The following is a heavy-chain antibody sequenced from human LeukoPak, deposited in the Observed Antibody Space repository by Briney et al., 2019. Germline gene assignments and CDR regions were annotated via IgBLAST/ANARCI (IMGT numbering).Heavy chain of an antibody. D-gene: IGHD1-7*01. V-gene: IGHV3-30*04. CDR2: ISYDGGNK. CDR3: ARAGGGPTTLYWYFDL. Sequence: GGSLRLSCAASGFTFSSYAIHWVRQAPGKGLEWVAVISYDGGNKYYADSVKGRFTISRDNSKNTLYLQMNSLRTEDTAVYYCARAGGGPTTLYWYFDLWGRGTLVTVSS. J-gene: IGHJ2*01. CDR1: GFTFSSYA.